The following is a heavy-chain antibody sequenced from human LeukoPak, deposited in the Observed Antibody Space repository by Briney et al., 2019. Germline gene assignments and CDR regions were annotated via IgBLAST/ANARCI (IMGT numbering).Heavy chain of an antibody. CDR1: GGSISSSSYY. V-gene: IGHV4-39*07. J-gene: IGHJ4*02. CDR2: ISYSGST. D-gene: IGHD6-19*01. CDR3: ARVGSGGAWFDF. Sequence: SETLSLTCTVSGGSISSSSYYWGWIRQPPGKGLEWIGSISYSGSTYYNPSLKSRVTISVDTSKNQLSLTLTSVTAADTAVYYCARVGSGGAWFDFWGQGTLVSVSS.